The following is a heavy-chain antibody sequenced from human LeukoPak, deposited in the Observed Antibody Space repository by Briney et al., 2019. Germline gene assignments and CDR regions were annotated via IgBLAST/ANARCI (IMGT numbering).Heavy chain of an antibody. V-gene: IGHV4-4*02. CDR2: IYHSGST. D-gene: IGHD3-16*01. J-gene: IGHJ4*02. CDR3: ARMEGSDATIDY. CDR1: GGSISSNW. Sequence: SETLSLTCAVSGGSISSNWWSWVRQPPGKGLECIGEIYHSGSTNYNPSLKSRVTISVDKSKKQFSLKLTSVTAADTAVYYCARMEGSDATIDYWGQGTLVSVSS.